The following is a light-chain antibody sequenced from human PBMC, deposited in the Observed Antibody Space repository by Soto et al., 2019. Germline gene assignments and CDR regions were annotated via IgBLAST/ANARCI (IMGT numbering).Light chain of an antibody. CDR3: QESYSTPRT. CDR1: QSISSY. CDR2: AAS. J-gene: IGKJ1*01. Sequence: QMTQSPSSLSAFVVAIVKITGRASQSISSYLNWYQQKPGKAPKLLIYAASSLQSGVPSRFSGSGSGTDFTLTISSLQPEDFATYYCQESYSTPRTCGQGNKGAI. V-gene: IGKV1-39*01.